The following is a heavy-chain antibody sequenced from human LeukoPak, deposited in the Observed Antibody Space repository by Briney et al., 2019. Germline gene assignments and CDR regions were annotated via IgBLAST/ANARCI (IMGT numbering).Heavy chain of an antibody. D-gene: IGHD3-9*01. V-gene: IGHV4-59*01. CDR3: ARVSDILTGYYPWAFDI. CDR1: GGSISSYY. CDR2: IYYSGST. J-gene: IGHJ3*02. Sequence: SETLSLTCTVSGGSISSYYWSWIRQPPGKGQEWIGYIYYSGSTNYKPSLKSRVTISIDTSKNQFSLKLSSVTAADTAVYYCARVSDILTGYYPWAFDIWGQGTMVTVSS.